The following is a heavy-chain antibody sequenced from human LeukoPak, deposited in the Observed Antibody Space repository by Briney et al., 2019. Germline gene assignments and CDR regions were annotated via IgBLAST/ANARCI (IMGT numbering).Heavy chain of an antibody. CDR3: ARDNSVRDEAWWFNP. CDR2: ISPIFGTT. CDR1: GGTFSIYA. D-gene: IGHD5-24*01. V-gene: IGHV1-69*13. J-gene: IGHJ5*02. Sequence: SVKVSCKASGGTFSIYALSWVRQAPGQGLEWMGGISPIFGTTNYAQKFQGRVTFTADASTSTAYMELSSLRSEDTAVYYCARDNSVRDEAWWFNPWGQGTLVTVSS.